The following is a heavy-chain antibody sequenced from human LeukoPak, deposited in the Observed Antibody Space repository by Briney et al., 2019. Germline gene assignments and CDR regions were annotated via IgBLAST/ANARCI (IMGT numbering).Heavy chain of an antibody. V-gene: IGHV3-49*03. Sequence: GGSLRLSCTASGFTFGDYAMSWFRQAPGKGLEWVGFIRSKAYGGTTEYAASVKGRFTISRDDSKSIAYLQMNSLKTEDTAVYYCAKGQGTRGGGGNHDAFDIWGQGTMVTVSS. CDR3: AKGQGTRGGGGNHDAFDI. J-gene: IGHJ3*02. D-gene: IGHD4-23*01. CDR2: IRSKAYGGTT. CDR1: GFTFGDYA.